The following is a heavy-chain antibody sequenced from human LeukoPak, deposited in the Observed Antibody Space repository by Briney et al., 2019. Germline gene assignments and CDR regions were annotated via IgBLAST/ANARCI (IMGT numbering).Heavy chain of an antibody. CDR2: INPNSGGT. CDR1: GYTFTGYY. CDR3: ARVMGYSGYDPVDY. J-gene: IGHJ4*02. D-gene: IGHD5-12*01. Sequence: ASVKVSCKASGYTFTGYYMHWVRRAPGQGLEWMGWINPNSGGTNYAQKFQGRVTMTRDTSISTAYMELSRLRSDDTAVYYCARVMGYSGYDPVDYWGQGTLVTVSS. V-gene: IGHV1-2*02.